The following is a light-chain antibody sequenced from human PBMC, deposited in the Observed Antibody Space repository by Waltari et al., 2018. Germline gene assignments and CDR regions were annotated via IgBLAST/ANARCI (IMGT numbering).Light chain of an antibody. J-gene: IGKJ3*01. CDR3: QQYVSSPPGVT. CDR2: AAS. Sequence: EIVLTQSPGTLSLSPGERTTLSCRASQTVSRNHLAWYQQKPGQAPRLLIYAASSRPPGIPDRCSGSGSGTEFTLTISRLEPEDFAVYYCQQYVSSPPGVTFGPGTKVDIK. CDR1: QTVSRNH. V-gene: IGKV3-20*01.